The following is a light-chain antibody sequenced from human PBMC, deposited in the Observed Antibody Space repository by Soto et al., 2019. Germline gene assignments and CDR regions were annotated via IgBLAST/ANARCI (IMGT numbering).Light chain of an antibody. CDR2: DVS. CDR3: SAYTSSSTLYV. V-gene: IGLV2-14*01. Sequence: QSVLTQPASVSGSPGQSITISCTGTSSDVGGYNNVSWYQQHPGKAPKLMIYDVSNRPSGVSNRFSGSKSGNTASLTISGLQAEDEADYYCSAYTSSSTLYVFGTGTKGTVL. J-gene: IGLJ1*01. CDR1: SSDVGGYNN.